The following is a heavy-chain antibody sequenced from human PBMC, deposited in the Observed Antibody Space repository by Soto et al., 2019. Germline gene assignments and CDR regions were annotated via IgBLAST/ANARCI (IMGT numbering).Heavy chain of an antibody. CDR1: GYTFTSYD. J-gene: IGHJ4*02. CDR2: MNPNSGNT. Sequence: QVQLVQSGAEVKKPGASVRVSCKASGYTFTSYDINWVRQATGQGLEWMGWMNPNSGNTGYAPKFQGRVTMTRNTSILTPYMGLSSLRSEDTAVYYCARTPYVDNVDYWGQGTLVTVSS. V-gene: IGHV1-8*01. CDR3: ARTPYVDNVDY. D-gene: IGHD4-17*01.